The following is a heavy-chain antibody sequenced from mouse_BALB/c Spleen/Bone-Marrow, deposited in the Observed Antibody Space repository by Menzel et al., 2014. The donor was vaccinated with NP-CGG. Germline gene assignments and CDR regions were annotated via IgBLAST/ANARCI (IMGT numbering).Heavy chain of an antibody. V-gene: IGHV5-12*02. D-gene: IGHD2-4*01. J-gene: IGHJ2*01. CDR3: ARHSDYDYFDY. CDR1: GFTFSDYY. Sequence: EVQGVESGGGLVQPGGSLKLSCATSGFTFSDYYMYWVRQTPEKRLERVAYISNGGGSTYYPDTVKGRFTISRDNAKNTLYLQMSRLKSEDTAMYYVARHSDYDYFDYWGQGTTLTVSS. CDR2: ISNGGGST.